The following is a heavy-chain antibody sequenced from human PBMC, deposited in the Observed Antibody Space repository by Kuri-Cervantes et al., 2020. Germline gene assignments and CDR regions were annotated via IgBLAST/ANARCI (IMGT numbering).Heavy chain of an antibody. J-gene: IGHJ4*02. CDR2: IIPIFGTA. D-gene: IGHD3-10*01. CDR1: GYTFTSYG. V-gene: IGHV1-69*13. CDR3: ARGRGWFGELIHY. Sequence: SVKVSCKASGYTFTSYGISWVRQAPGQGLEWMGGIIPIFGTANYAQKFQGRVTITADESTSTAYMELSSLRSEDTAVYYCARGRGWFGELIHYWGQGTLVTVSS.